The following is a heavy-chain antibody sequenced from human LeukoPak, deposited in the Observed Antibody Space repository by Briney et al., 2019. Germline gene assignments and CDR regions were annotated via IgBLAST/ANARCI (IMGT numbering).Heavy chain of an antibody. CDR3: ARVQRFGELLYSFDY. V-gene: IGHV4-61*02. D-gene: IGHD3-10*01. J-gene: IGHJ4*02. CDR2: IYTSGST. CDR1: GGSISSGSYY. Sequence: PSETLSLTCTVSGGSISSGSYYWSWIRQPAGKGLEWIGRIYTSGSTNYNPSLKSRVTISVDTSKNQFSLKLSSVTAADTAVYYCARVQRFGELLYSFDYWGQGTLVTVSS.